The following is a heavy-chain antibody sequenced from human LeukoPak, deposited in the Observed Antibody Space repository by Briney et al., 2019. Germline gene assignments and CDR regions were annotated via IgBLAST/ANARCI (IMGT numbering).Heavy chain of an antibody. V-gene: IGHV5-51*01. CDR1: GYSFTSYW. CDR2: IYPGDSDT. CDR3: ARQSLSLDTGFDY. J-gene: IGHJ4*02. Sequence: SGESLKISCKGSGYSFTSYWIGWVRQMPGKGLEWMGIIYPGDSDTGYSPSFQGQVTISADKSISTAYLQWSSLKASDTAMYYCARQSLSLDTGFDYWGQGTLVTVSS.